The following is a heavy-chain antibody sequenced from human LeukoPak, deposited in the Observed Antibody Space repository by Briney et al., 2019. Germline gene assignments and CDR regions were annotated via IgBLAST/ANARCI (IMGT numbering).Heavy chain of an antibody. CDR3: ARSGGSYRLDY. D-gene: IGHD1-26*01. V-gene: IGHV3-7*01. CDR1: GFTFSSYW. CDR2: IKQDGSEK. Sequence: GGSLRLSCAASGFTFSSYWMSWVRQAPGKGLEWVANIKQDGSEKYYVDSVKGRFTIPRDNAKNSLYLQMNSLRAEDTAVYYCARSGGSYRLDYWGQGTLVTVSS. J-gene: IGHJ4*02.